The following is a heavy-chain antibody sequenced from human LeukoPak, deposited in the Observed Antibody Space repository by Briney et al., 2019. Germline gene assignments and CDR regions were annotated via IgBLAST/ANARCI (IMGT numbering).Heavy chain of an antibody. J-gene: IGHJ3*02. D-gene: IGHD2-21*02. CDR1: GFTFSSYS. V-gene: IGHV3-21*01. CDR3: ARDEAYCGGDCYPDAFDI. CDR2: ISSSSSYI. Sequence: GGSLRLSCAASGFTFSSYSMNWVRQAPGKGLEWVSSISSSSSYIYYADSVKGRFTISRDNAKNSLYLQMNSLRAEDTAVYCCARDEAYCGGDCYPDAFDIWGQGTMVTVSS.